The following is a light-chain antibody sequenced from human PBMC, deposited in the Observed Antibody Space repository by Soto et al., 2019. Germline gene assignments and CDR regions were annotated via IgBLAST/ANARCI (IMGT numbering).Light chain of an antibody. CDR3: GSWDSSLSAYV. Sequence: QSALTQPPSVSAAPGQKVTISCSGSSSNIGGNSVSWYRQLPGTAPKLLIYDDDKRPSGIPDRFSGSKSGTSATLGITGFQTGDEADYYCGSWDSSLSAYVFATGTKV. V-gene: IGLV1-51*01. CDR2: DDD. J-gene: IGLJ1*01. CDR1: SSNIGGNS.